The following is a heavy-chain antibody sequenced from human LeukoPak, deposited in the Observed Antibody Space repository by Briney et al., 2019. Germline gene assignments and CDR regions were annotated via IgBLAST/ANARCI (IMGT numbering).Heavy chain of an antibody. CDR1: GFTFGDYA. V-gene: IGHV3-49*04. CDR2: IRSKTYGGTT. CDR3: TRAPRWQRYALDY. Sequence: QSGGSLRLSCTASGFTFGDYAMSWVRQPPGKGLECVGFIRSKTYGGTTEYAASVKGRFTISRDDSKSIAYLQMNSLKTEDTALYYCTRAPRWQRYALDYWGQGTLVTVSS. J-gene: IGHJ4*02. D-gene: IGHD5-12*01.